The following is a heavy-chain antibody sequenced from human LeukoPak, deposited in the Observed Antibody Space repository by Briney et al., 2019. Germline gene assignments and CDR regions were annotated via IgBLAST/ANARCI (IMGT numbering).Heavy chain of an antibody. J-gene: IGHJ4*02. CDR3: AKTFSSSVALDY. Sequence: GGSLRLSCAASGFTFSNYGMHWVRQTPGKGLEWVAFIRFDGSDKYYADSVKGRFTISRDNSKNTLYLQMNSLRTEDTAVYYCAKTFSSSVALDYWGQGTLVTVSS. D-gene: IGHD6-6*01. CDR2: IRFDGSDK. V-gene: IGHV3-30*02. CDR1: GFTFSNYG.